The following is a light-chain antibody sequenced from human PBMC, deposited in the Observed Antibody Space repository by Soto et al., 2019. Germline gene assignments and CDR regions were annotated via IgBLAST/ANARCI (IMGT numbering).Light chain of an antibody. CDR1: SSDVGSYNL. CDR2: EGS. Sequence: QSALTQPASVSGSPGQSITISCTGTSSDVGSYNLVCWYQQRPGKAPKLMIYEGSKRPSGVSNRFSGSKSGNTASLTISGLQAEDEADYYCCSYAGSSTYVFGTGTKVTVL. CDR3: CSYAGSSTYV. V-gene: IGLV2-23*01. J-gene: IGLJ1*01.